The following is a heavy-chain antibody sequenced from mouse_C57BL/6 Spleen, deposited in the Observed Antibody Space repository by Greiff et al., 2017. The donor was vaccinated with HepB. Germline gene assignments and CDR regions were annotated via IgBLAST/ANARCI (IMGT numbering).Heavy chain of an antibody. CDR1: GYTFTSYW. V-gene: IGHV1-52*01. Sequence: VQLQQPGAELVRPGSSVKLSCKASGYTFTSYWMHWVKQRPIQGLEWIGNIDPSDSETHYNQKFKDKATLTVDKSSSTAYMQLSSLTSEDSAVYYCALIYYGYDWFAYWGQGTLVTVSA. J-gene: IGHJ3*01. CDR2: IDPSDSET. D-gene: IGHD2-2*01. CDR3: ALIYYGYDWFAY.